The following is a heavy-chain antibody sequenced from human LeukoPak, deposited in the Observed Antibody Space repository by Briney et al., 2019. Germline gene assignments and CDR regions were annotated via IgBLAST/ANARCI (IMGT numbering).Heavy chain of an antibody. CDR1: GYTFTGHY. CDR2: LNPNTGDT. J-gene: IGHJ4*02. Sequence: ASVKVSCKASGYTFTGHYLHWVRQAPGQGLEWMGWLNPNTGDTLNIQKFQGRVTMTGDTSISTAYMELSRLMSDDTAVYYCARIGLKTTGYYRLDYWGQGTLVTVSS. CDR3: ARIGLKTTGYYRLDY. V-gene: IGHV1-2*02. D-gene: IGHD3-9*01.